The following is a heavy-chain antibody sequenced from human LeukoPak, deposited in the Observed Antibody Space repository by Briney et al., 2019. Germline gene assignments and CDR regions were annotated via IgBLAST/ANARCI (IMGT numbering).Heavy chain of an antibody. J-gene: IGHJ4*02. CDR1: GASISTSGYY. D-gene: IGHD3-3*01. CDR3: ARQYYDFWSGFDN. CDR2: VYDSGNT. Sequence: PSETLSLTCTVSGASISTSGYYWGWIRQPPGKGLEWIGTVYDSGNTYHSPYIKSLVTISVDTSKNQFSLKLNFMTAADTAVYFCARQYYDFWSGFDNWGQGTLVTVSS. V-gene: IGHV4-39*01.